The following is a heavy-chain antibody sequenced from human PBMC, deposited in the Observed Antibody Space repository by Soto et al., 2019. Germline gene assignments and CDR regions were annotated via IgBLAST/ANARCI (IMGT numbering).Heavy chain of an antibody. CDR1: GFTFSSYG. Sequence: PGGSLRLSCAASGFTFSSYGMHWVRQAPGKGLEWVAVIWYDGSNKYYADSVKGRFTISRDNSKNTLYLQMNSLRAEDTAVYYCARAAPSQYSSSWYPRFDPWGQGTLVTVSS. D-gene: IGHD6-13*01. CDR2: IWYDGSNK. J-gene: IGHJ5*02. CDR3: ARAAPSQYSSSWYPRFDP. V-gene: IGHV3-33*01.